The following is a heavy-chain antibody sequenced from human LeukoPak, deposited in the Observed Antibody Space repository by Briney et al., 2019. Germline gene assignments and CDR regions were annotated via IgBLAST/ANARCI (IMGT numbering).Heavy chain of an antibody. CDR3: ARHAMATANHQFDH. D-gene: IGHD5-24*01. CDR2: IYYSGGT. CDR1: GGSISSYY. V-gene: IGHV4-59*08. J-gene: IGHJ4*02. Sequence: SETLSLTCTVSGGSISSYYWSWIRHPPGKGLVWIVYIYYSGGTNYNPPLKSRVTISVDTSKKQLSLKVTSVTAADTAVYYRARHAMATANHQFDHWGQGTLVTVSS.